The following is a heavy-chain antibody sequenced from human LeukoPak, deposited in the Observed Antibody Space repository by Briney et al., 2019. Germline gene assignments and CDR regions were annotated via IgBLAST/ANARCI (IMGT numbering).Heavy chain of an antibody. V-gene: IGHV3-30*02. Sequence: PGGSLRLSCAASGFTFSSYGMHWVRQAPGKGLEWVAFIRYDGSNKYYADPVKGRFTISRDNSKNTLYLQMNSLRAEDTAVYYCAKDGEMATNYYYYYMDVWGKGTTVTISS. CDR1: GFTFSSYG. CDR3: AKDGEMATNYYYYYMDV. CDR2: IRYDGSNK. J-gene: IGHJ6*03. D-gene: IGHD5-24*01.